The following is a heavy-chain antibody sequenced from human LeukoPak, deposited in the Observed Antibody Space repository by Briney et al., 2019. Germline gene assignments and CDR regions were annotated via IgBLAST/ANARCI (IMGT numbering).Heavy chain of an antibody. D-gene: IGHD3-9*01. CDR3: AVGRRDAYYDILTGYYKGDDY. CDR2: IKSDGSTT. CDR1: GFTFSSYW. V-gene: IGHV3-74*01. J-gene: IGHJ4*02. Sequence: QPGGSLRLSCAASGFTFSSYWMNWVRQAPGKGLVWVSRIKSDGSTTSYADSVKGRFTISRDNSKNTLYLQMNSLRAEDTAVYYCAVGRRDAYYDILTGYYKGDDYWGQGTLVTVSS.